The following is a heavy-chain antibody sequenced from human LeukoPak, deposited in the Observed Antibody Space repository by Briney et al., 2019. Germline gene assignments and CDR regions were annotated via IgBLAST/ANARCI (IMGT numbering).Heavy chain of an antibody. V-gene: IGHV3-48*04. J-gene: IGHJ4*02. CDR3: TSSGGSYY. Sequence: GSLRLSCAASGFSVSSYGMNWVRQAPGKGLEWVSYISSSRSIIYYADSVKGRFTVSRDNAKNSLYLQMNSLGAEDTAVYYCTSSGGSYYWGQGTLVTVSS. CDR1: GFSVSSYG. CDR2: ISSSRSII. D-gene: IGHD1-26*01.